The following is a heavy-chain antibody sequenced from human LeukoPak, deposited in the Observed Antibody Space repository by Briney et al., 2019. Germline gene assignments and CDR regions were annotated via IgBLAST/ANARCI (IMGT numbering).Heavy chain of an antibody. CDR1: GYTFTSYY. J-gene: IGHJ4*02. D-gene: IGHD2-2*01. CDR2: INPSGGST. Sequence: ASVKVPCKASGYTFTSYYMHWVRQAPGQGLEWMGIINPSGGSTSYAQKFQGRVTMTRDTSTSTVYMELSSLRSEDTAVYYCARDVEYCSSTSCPEYYFDYWGQGTLVTVSS. V-gene: IGHV1-46*03. CDR3: ARDVEYCSSTSCPEYYFDY.